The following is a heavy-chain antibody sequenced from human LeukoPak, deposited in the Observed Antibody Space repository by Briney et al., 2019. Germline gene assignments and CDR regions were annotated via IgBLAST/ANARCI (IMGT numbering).Heavy chain of an antibody. D-gene: IGHD6-13*01. V-gene: IGHV4-39*01. CDR2: MSYSGST. CDR1: GGSISSSSYF. J-gene: IGHJ4*02. Sequence: SETLSLTCTVSGGSISSSSYFWGWIRQPPGKGLEWVGSMSYSGSTYYNPSLKSRVTISVDTSKNQFSLKLSSVTAADTAVHYCARRSSSQPPNYWGQGTLVTVSS. CDR3: ARRSSSQPPNY.